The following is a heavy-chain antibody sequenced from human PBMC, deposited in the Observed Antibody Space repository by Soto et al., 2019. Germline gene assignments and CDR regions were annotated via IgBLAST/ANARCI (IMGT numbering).Heavy chain of an antibody. J-gene: IGHJ5*02. D-gene: IGHD4-4*01. Sequence: GGSLRLSCAASGFTFSSYGMRWVRQAPGKGLEWVAVISYDGSNKYYADSVKGRFTISRDNAKNSLYLQMNSLRDEDTAVYYCAREAHYINWFDPWGQGTLVTVSS. V-gene: IGHV3-30*03. CDR3: AREAHYINWFDP. CDR1: GFTFSSYG. CDR2: ISYDGSNK.